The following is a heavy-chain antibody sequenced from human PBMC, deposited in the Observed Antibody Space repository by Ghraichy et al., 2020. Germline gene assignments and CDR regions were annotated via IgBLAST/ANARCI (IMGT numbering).Heavy chain of an antibody. D-gene: IGHD4-17*01. V-gene: IGHV4-39*02. Sequence: SETLSLTYTVSGGSISSSSYYWGWIRQPPGKGLEWIGSIYYSGSTYYNPSLKSRVTISVDTSKNQFSLKLSSVTAADTAVYYCARDATVTSGPPTTNDGFDIWGQGTMVTVSS. CDR2: IYYSGST. CDR1: GGSISSSSYY. J-gene: IGHJ3*02. CDR3: ARDATVTSGPPTTNDGFDI.